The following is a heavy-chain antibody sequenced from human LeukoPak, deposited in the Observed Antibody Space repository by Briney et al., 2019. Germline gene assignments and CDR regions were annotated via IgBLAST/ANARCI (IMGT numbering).Heavy chain of an antibody. CDR1: GFTFSSYA. CDR2: ISGSGGST. D-gene: IGHD3-3*01. CDR3: AKDAFWSGYPLAYYFDY. Sequence: LSGGSLRLSCAASGFTFSSYAMSWVRQAPGKGLEWVSAISGSGGSTYYADSVKGRFTISRDNSKNTLYLQMNSLRAEDTAVYYCAKDAFWSGYPLAYYFDYWGQGTLVTVSS. J-gene: IGHJ4*02. V-gene: IGHV3-23*01.